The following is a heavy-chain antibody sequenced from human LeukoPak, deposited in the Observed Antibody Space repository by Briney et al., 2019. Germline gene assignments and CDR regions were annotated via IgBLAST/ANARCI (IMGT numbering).Heavy chain of an antibody. V-gene: IGHV3-21*01. J-gene: IGHJ3*02. CDR2: ISSSSNYI. D-gene: IGHD3-9*01. Sequence: GGSLRLSCAASGFTFSSHNMNWVRQAPGKGLEWVSSISSSSNYIYYADSVKGRFTISRDNAKNSLYLQMNSLRAEDTAVYYCARDFLTILGAFDIWGQGTMVTVSS. CDR1: GFTFSSHN. CDR3: ARDFLTILGAFDI.